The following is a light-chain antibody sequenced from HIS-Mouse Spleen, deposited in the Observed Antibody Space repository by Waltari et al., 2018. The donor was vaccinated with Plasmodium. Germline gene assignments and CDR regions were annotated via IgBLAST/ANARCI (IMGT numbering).Light chain of an antibody. CDR3: QQLNSYPIFT. J-gene: IGKJ3*01. V-gene: IGKV1-9*01. CDR2: AAS. CDR1: QGISSY. Sequence: DIQLTQSPSFLSASVGDRVTITCRASQGISSYLAWQKQKPGKAPKLLIYAASTLQSGVPSRFSGSGSGTEFTLTISSLQPEDFATYYCQQLNSYPIFTFGPGTKVDIK.